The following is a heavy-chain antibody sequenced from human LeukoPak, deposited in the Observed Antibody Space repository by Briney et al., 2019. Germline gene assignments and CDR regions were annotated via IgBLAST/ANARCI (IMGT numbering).Heavy chain of an antibody. V-gene: IGHV1-69*05. CDR3: ARDGSGSYHDY. J-gene: IGHJ4*02. CDR2: IIPIFGTA. CDR1: GGTFSSYA. Sequence: ASGKVSCKASGGTFSSYAISWVRQAPGQGREWMGGIIPIFGTANYAQKFQGRVTITTDESTSTAYMELSSLRSEDTAVYYCARDGSGSYHDYWGQGTLVTVSS. D-gene: IGHD1-26*01.